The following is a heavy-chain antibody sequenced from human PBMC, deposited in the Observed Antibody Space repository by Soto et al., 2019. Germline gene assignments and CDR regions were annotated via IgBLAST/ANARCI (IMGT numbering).Heavy chain of an antibody. J-gene: IGHJ6*02. Sequence: SETLSLTCAVSGGSFSAYYWNWIRQPPGKGLEWIGEINHSGTTNFNPSLKSRVTISVDTSKNQFSLKLSSVTAADTAVYYCARGPVIVAVSATNGNGMDVWGQGTTVTVSS. V-gene: IGHV4-34*01. CDR2: INHSGTT. D-gene: IGHD2-2*01. CDR3: ARGPVIVAVSATNGNGMDV. CDR1: GGSFSAYY.